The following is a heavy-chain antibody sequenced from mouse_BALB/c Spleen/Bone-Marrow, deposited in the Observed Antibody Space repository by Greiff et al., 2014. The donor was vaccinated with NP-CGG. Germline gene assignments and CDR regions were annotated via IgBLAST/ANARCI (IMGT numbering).Heavy chain of an antibody. D-gene: IGHD2-2*01. V-gene: IGHV1S29*02. CDR1: EYTFTDYN. CDR2: IYPYNGVT. CDR3: ARIYYGYGFTY. Sequence: EVQLQQSGPELLKPGASVKISCKASEYTFTDYNMHWVKQSHGKSLEWIGYIYPYNGVTAYNQKFKSKATLTVDNSSSTAYMEFRSLTSGDSAVYYCARIYYGYGFTYWGQGTLVTVSA. J-gene: IGHJ3*01.